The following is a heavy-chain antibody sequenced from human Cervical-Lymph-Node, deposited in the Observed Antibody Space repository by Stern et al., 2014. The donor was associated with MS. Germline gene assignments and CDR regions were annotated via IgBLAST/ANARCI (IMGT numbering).Heavy chain of an antibody. CDR2: VFSTGTT. CDR1: GDSISSNSYY. J-gene: IGHJ4*02. V-gene: IGHV4-39*01. CDR3: AAQTYGGNSLNYFDF. Sequence: VQLVESGPRLVKPSETLSLTCTVSGDSISSNSYYWGWIRQPPGKGLEWIGTVFSTGTTYYNPSLKSRVTVSVDTSQIQFSLKLTSATAADTAVYYCAAQTYGGNSLNYFDFWGQGTLVTVSS. D-gene: IGHD4-23*01.